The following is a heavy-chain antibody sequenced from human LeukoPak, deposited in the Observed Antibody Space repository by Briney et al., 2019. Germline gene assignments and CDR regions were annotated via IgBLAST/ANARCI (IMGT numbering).Heavy chain of an antibody. Sequence: TGGSLRLSCAASGFTFSSYSMNWVRQAPGKGLEWVSYISSSSSTIYYADSVKGRFTISRDNAKNSLYLQMNSLRAEDTAVYYCARDGYCTNGVCYYFDYWGQGTLVTVSS. D-gene: IGHD2-8*01. V-gene: IGHV3-48*01. J-gene: IGHJ4*02. CDR3: ARDGYCTNGVCYYFDY. CDR1: GFTFSSYS. CDR2: ISSSSSTI.